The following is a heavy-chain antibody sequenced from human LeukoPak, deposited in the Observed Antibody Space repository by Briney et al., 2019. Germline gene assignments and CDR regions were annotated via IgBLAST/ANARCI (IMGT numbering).Heavy chain of an antibody. CDR1: GYTFTGYY. V-gene: IGHV1-2*02. CDR3: ARDSSGWHPYYFDY. D-gene: IGHD6-19*01. CDR2: INPNSGGT. Sequence: ASVKVSCKASGYTFTGYYIHWVRQAPGQGLEWMGWINPNSGGTNYAQKFQGRVTMTRDTSISTAYMELSRLRSDDTAVYYCARDSSGWHPYYFDYWGQGTLVTVSS. J-gene: IGHJ4*02.